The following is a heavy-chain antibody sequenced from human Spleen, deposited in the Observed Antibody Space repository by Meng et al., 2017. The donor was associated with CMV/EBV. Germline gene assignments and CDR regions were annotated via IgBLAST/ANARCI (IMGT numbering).Heavy chain of an antibody. CDR2: ISSSSSYI. D-gene: IGHD3-10*01. CDR3: AKDLGMYYSDSGTYYNGMDV. J-gene: IGHJ6*02. V-gene: IGHV3-21*01. Sequence: GESLKISCAASRFTFSNYNMNWVRQAPGKGLEWVSSISSSSSYIYYADSVKGRFTISRDNAKNSLYLQMNSLRAEDTAVYYCAKDLGMYYSDSGTYYNGMDVWGQGTTVTVSS. CDR1: RFTFSNYN.